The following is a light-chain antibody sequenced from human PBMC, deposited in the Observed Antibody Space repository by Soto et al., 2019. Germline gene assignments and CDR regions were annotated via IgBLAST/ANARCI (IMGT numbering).Light chain of an antibody. V-gene: IGLV2-14*01. J-gene: IGLJ2*01. CDR1: SSDVGGYNY. Sequence: QSALTQPASVSGSPGQSITISCTGTSSDVGGYNYVSWYRQHPGKAPKLMIYDVSNRPSGVSNRFSGSKSGNTASLTISGLQAEDEADYYCSSYTSSSTDVVFGGGTKVTVL. CDR3: SSYTSSSTDVV. CDR2: DVS.